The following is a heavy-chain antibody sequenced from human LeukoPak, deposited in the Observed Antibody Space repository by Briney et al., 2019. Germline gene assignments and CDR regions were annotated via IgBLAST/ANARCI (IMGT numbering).Heavy chain of an antibody. D-gene: IGHD3-22*01. J-gene: IGHJ4*02. CDR3: ARSVRQVVSTFDY. V-gene: IGHV4-39*01. CDR1: GGSISSSIYY. CDR2: IYYSGST. Sequence: PSETLSLTCAVSGGSISSSIYYWGWIRQPPGKGLEWIGSIYYSGSTYYNPSLKSRVTISVDTSKNQFSLKLSSVTAADTAVYCCARSVRQVVSTFDYWGQGTLVTVSS.